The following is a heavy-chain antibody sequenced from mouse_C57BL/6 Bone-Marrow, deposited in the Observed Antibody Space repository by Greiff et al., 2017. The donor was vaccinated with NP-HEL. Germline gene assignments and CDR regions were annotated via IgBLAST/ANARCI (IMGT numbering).Heavy chain of an antibody. CDR3: ARSGDYAWYFDY. J-gene: IGHJ2*01. CDR2: IYPGSGNT. D-gene: IGHD2-4*01. CDR1: GYTFTDYY. Sequence: QVQLQQSGAELVRPGASVKLSCKASGYTFTDYYINWVKQRPGQGLEWIARIYPGSGNTYYNEKFKGKATLTADKSSSTAYMQLSSLTSEDSAVYCGARSGDYAWYFDYWGQGTTLTVSS. V-gene: IGHV1-76*01.